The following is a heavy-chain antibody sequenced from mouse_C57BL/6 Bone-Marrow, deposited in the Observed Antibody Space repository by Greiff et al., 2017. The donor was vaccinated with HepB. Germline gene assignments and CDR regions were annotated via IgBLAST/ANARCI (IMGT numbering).Heavy chain of an antibody. Sequence: QVQLQQPGAELVMPGASVKLSCKASGYTFTSYWMHWVKQRPGQGLEWIGEIDPSDSYTNYHQKFKGKSTLTVDKSSSTAYMQLSSLTSEYSAVYYGARGGYYFRDYAMDYWGQGTSVTVSS. J-gene: IGHJ4*01. CDR1: GYTFTSYW. CDR2: IDPSDSYT. D-gene: IGHD1-1*01. CDR3: ARGGYYFRDYAMDY. V-gene: IGHV1-69*01.